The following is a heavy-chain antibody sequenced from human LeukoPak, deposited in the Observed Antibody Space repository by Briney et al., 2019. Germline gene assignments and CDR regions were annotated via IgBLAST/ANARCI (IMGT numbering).Heavy chain of an antibody. D-gene: IGHD3-16*01. CDR2: INPNSGDT. CDR1: GYTFTGYY. V-gene: IGHV1-2*02. J-gene: IGHJ4*02. Sequence: ASVKVSCKASGYTFTGYYMHWVRQAPGQGLEWIGWINPNSGDTKYAQKFQGRVTMTRDTSISTAYMELSRLRSDDKAVYYCATQRGSYLWGTDFDYWGQGTLVTVSS. CDR3: ATQRGSYLWGTDFDY.